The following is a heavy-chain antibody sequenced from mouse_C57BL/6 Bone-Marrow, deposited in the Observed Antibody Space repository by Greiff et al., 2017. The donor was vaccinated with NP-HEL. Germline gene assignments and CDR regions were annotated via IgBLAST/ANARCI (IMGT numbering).Heavy chain of an antibody. D-gene: IGHD3-2*02. J-gene: IGHJ4*01. CDR3: AREVSRQLRLKDVYYAMDY. CDR2: INPSTGGT. V-gene: IGHV1-42*01. CDR1: GYSFTGYY. Sequence: EVKLQESGPELVKPGASVKISCKASGYSFTGYYMNWVKQSPEKSLEWIGEINPSTGGTTYNQKFKAKAILTVDKSSSTAYMQLKSLTSEDSAVYYCAREVSRQLRLKDVYYAMDYWGQGTSVTVSS.